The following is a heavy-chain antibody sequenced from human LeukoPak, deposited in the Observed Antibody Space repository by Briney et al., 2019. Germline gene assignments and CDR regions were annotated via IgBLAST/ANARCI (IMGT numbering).Heavy chain of an antibody. CDR1: GFTFSSFA. CDR2: ISGSGDTT. Sequence: GGSLRLSCAASGFTFSSFAMNWVRQAPGKGLEWVSFISGSGDTTYYADSVKGRFTISRDSSKNTLYLQMNSLRAEDTAVYYCAKSRGESRGASNYWGQGTLVTVSS. J-gene: IGHJ4*02. D-gene: IGHD1-26*01. V-gene: IGHV3-23*01. CDR3: AKSRGESRGASNY.